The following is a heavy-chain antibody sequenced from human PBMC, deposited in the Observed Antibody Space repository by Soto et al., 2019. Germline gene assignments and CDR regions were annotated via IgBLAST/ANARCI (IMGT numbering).Heavy chain of an antibody. CDR2: ISSSSSYI. J-gene: IGHJ4*02. Sequence: EVQLVESGGCLVKPGGSLRLSCAASGFTFSGYSMSWVRQAPGKGLEWVSSISSSSSYIFYADSVKGRFTISRDNAKSSLSLQMNSLRVEDTAVYYCARVRDGYGTAGFDNWGQGNLVTVSP. CDR1: GFTFSGYS. V-gene: IGHV3-21*01. CDR3: ARVRDGYGTAGFDN. D-gene: IGHD5-12*01.